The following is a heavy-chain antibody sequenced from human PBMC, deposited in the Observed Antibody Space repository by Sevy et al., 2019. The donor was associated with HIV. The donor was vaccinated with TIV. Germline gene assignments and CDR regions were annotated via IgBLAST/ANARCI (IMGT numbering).Heavy chain of an antibody. D-gene: IGHD3-10*01. J-gene: IGHJ5*02. V-gene: IGHV3-33*01. CDR3: ARDRVNYYGSGSYYNVNWFDP. CDR1: GFTFSSYG. CDR2: IWYDGSNK. Sequence: GGSLRLSCAASGFTFSSYGMHWVRQAPGKGLEWVAVIWYDGSNKYYADSVKGRFTISRDNSKNTLYLQMNSLRAEDTAVYYCARDRVNYYGSGSYYNVNWFDPGGQGTLVTVSS.